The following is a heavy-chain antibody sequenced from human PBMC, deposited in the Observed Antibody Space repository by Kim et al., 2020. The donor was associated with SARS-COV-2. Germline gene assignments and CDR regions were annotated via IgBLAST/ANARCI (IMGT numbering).Heavy chain of an antibody. D-gene: IGHD1-26*01. V-gene: IGHV3-23*03. Sequence: YADSVKGRFTISRDNSKNTLYLQMNSLRAEDTAVYYCAKDRLDSGSYVDYWGQGTLVTVSS. CDR3: AKDRLDSGSYVDY. J-gene: IGHJ4*02.